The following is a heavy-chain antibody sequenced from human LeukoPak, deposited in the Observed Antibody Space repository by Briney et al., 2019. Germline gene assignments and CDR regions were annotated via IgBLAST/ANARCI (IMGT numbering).Heavy chain of an antibody. CDR3: ATGETVATTFFHY. CDR1: GYTFTSYA. CDR2: IIPIFGTA. Sequence: SVTVSCKASGYTFTSYAISWVRQAPGHGVEWMGGIIPIFGTANYAQKFQGRVTMTEDTSTDTAYMELSSLRSEDTAVYYCATGETVATTFFHYWGQGTLVTVPS. V-gene: IGHV1-69*06. J-gene: IGHJ4*02. D-gene: IGHD5-24*01.